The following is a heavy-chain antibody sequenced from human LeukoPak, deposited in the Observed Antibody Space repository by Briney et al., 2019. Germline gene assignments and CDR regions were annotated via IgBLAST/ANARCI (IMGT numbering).Heavy chain of an antibody. Sequence: GGSLRLSCVVSGIPFTSYAMTWVRQAPGKGLEWVSGISWNSGSIGYADSVKGRFTISRDNAKNSLYLQMNSLRAEDTALYYCAKDITEGATHYWYFDLWGRGTLATVSS. D-gene: IGHD1-26*01. J-gene: IGHJ2*01. CDR3: AKDITEGATHYWYFDL. CDR2: ISWNSGSI. V-gene: IGHV3-9*01. CDR1: GIPFTSYA.